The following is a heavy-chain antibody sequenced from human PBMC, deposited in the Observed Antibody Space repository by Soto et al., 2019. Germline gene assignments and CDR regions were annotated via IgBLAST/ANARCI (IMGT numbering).Heavy chain of an antibody. CDR3: VRDNHYAGSIYYHAYDY. CDR1: GFTFSIYD. J-gene: IGHJ4*02. V-gene: IGHV3-48*02. Sequence: GSLRLSCAASGFTFSIYDMNWVRQAPGKGLEWVSYITSSSSAIQYADSVKGRFTISRDNAKNSLYLQMNSLRDEDTAVYYCVRDNHYAGSIYYHAYDYWGQGT. CDR2: ITSSSSAI. D-gene: IGHD3-22*01.